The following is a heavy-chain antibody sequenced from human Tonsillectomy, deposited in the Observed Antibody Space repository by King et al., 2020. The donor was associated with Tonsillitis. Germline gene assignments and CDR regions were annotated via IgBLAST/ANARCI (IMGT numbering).Heavy chain of an antibody. J-gene: IGHJ4*02. Sequence: VQLVESGAEVKKPGESLKISCKGSGYSFSIFWIAWVRQMPGKGLEWMGIIYPADSHTTYSPSFQGQVTISADKSISTAYLQWSSLKASDTAMYYCATGGPNSSGRSTLGYWGQGTLVTVSS. CDR2: IYPADSHT. CDR3: ATGGPNSSGRSTLGY. V-gene: IGHV5-51*01. D-gene: IGHD6-19*01. CDR1: GYSFSIFW.